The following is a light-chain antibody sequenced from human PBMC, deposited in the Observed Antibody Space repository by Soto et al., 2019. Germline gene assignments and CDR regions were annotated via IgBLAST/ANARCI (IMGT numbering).Light chain of an antibody. Sequence: DLQMTQSPSTLSASVGDRVTITCRASQSISSWLAWYKQKPGKAPKLLIYKASSLESGVPSRFSGSGSGTEFTLTISSLQPDDFATYYCQQYNSYPLTFGQGTKVEIK. CDR1: QSISSW. CDR2: KAS. V-gene: IGKV1-5*03. J-gene: IGKJ1*01. CDR3: QQYNSYPLT.